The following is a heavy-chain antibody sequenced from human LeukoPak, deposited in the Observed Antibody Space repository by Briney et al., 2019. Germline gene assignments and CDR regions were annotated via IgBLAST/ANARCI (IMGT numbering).Heavy chain of an antibody. V-gene: IGHV3-53*01. D-gene: IGHD3-22*01. CDR2: IYSDNT. J-gene: IGHJ4*02. CDR3: ARDGRWINYYDGSSPV. CDR1: GFTVSSNS. Sequence: GGSLRLSCTVSGFTVSSNSMSWVRQAPGKGLEWVSFIYSDNTHYSDSVKGRFTISRDNAKNSLYLQMNSLRVEDTAVYYCARDGRWINYYDGSSPVWGQGTLVTVSS.